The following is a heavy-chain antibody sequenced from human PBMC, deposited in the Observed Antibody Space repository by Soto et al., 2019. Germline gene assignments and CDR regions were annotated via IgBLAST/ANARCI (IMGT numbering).Heavy chain of an antibody. CDR3: ARSSSSWDDFDY. D-gene: IGHD6-13*01. CDR1: GGSISSYY. J-gene: IGHJ4*02. V-gene: IGHV4-59*01. Sequence: PSETLSLTCTVSGGSISSYYWSWIRQPPGKGLEWIGYIYYSGSTNYNPSLKSRVTISVDTSKNQFSLKLSSVTAADTAVYYCARSSSSWDDFDYWGQGTLVTVSS. CDR2: IYYSGST.